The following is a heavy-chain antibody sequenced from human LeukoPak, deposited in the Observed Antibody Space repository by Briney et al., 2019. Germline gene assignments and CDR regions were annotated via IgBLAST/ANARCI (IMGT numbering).Heavy chain of an antibody. Sequence: ASVKVSCKASGYTFTGYYMHWVRQAPGQGLEWMGWINPNSGGTNYAQKFQGRVTMTTDTSTSTAYMELRSLRSDDTAVYYCARTISLRFLEWLLYYDAFDIWGQGTMVTVSS. CDR3: ARTISLRFLEWLLYYDAFDI. V-gene: IGHV1-2*02. CDR2: INPNSGGT. J-gene: IGHJ3*02. D-gene: IGHD3-3*01. CDR1: GYTFTGYY.